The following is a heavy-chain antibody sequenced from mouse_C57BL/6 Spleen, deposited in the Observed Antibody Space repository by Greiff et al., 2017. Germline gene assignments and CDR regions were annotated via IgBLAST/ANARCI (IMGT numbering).Heavy chain of an antibody. CDR2: INPSTGGT. Sequence: EVKLMESGPELVKPGASVKISCKASGYSFTGYYMNWVKQSPEKSLEWIGEINPSTGGTTYNQKFKAKATLTVDKSSSTAYMQLKSLTSEDSAVYYCARSRPDWYFDVWGTGTTVTVSS. J-gene: IGHJ1*03. V-gene: IGHV1-42*01. CDR3: ARSRPDWYFDV. CDR1: GYSFTGYY.